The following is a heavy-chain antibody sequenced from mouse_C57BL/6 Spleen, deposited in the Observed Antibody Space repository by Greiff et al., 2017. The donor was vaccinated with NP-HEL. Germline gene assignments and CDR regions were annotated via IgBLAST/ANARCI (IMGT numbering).Heavy chain of an antibody. Sequence: EVNLVESGGGLVKPGGSLKLSCAASGFTFSSYAMSWVRQTPEKRLEWVATISDGGSYTYYPDNVKGRFTISRDNAKNNLYLQMSHLKSEDTAMYYCARDRGITTRVFDYWGQGTTLTVSS. V-gene: IGHV5-4*01. CDR3: ARDRGITTRVFDY. CDR2: ISDGGSYT. J-gene: IGHJ2*01. D-gene: IGHD2-4*01. CDR1: GFTFSSYA.